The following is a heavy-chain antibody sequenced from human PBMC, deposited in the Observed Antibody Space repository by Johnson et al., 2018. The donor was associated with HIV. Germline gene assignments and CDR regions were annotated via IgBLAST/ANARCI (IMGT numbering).Heavy chain of an antibody. CDR1: GFSFDDYG. J-gene: IGHJ3*02. V-gene: IGHV3-20*04. CDR2: INWNGGAT. Sequence: VQLVESGGGVVRPGGSLTLSCAASGFSFDDYGMTWVRQIAGKGLEWVSGINWNGGATGYADSVKGRFTISRDNAKNSLYLQMNSLRAEDSAVYYCARGDYGDYGRDAFDIWGQGTVVTVSS. CDR3: ARGDYGDYGRDAFDI. D-gene: IGHD4-17*01.